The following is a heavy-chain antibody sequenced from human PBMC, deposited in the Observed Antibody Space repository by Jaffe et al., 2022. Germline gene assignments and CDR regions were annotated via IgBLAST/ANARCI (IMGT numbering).Heavy chain of an antibody. V-gene: IGHV3-23*01. Sequence: EVQLLESGGGLVQPGGSLRLSCAASGFTFSSYAMSWVRQAPGKGLEWVSAISGSGGSTYYADSVKGRFTISRDNSKNTLYLQMNSLRAEDTAVYYCANSPPTVDHYYYYYYMDVWGKGTTVTVSS. J-gene: IGHJ6*03. CDR1: GFTFSSYA. CDR2: ISGSGGST. CDR3: ANSPPTVDHYYYYYYMDV. D-gene: IGHD4-17*01.